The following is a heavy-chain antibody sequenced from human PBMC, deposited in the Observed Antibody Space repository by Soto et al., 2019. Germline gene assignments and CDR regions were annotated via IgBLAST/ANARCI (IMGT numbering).Heavy chain of an antibody. V-gene: IGHV4-59*01. J-gene: IGHJ6*02. CDR1: GGSISSYY. CDR3: ARELPQRQGRNMDV. CDR2: IYYSGST. Sequence: PSETLSLTCTVSGGSISSYYWSWIRQPPGKGLEWIGYIYYSGSTNYNPSLKSRVTISVDTSKNQFSLKLSSVTAADTAVYYCARELPQRQGRNMDVWGQGTTVTV. D-gene: IGHD1-1*01.